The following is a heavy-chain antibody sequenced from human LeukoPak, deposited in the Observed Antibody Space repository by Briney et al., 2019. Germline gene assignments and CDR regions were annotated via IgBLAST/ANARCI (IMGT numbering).Heavy chain of an antibody. CDR2: IYYSGST. J-gene: IGHJ4*02. Sequence: SETLSLTCTVSGGSISSYYWSWIRQPPGKGLEWIGYIYYSGSTNYNPSLKSRVTISVDTSKNQFSLKLSSVTAADTAVYYCARGKREVYYESSVGVVMIRYFDYWGQGTLVTVSS. V-gene: IGHV4-59*01. CDR1: GGSISSYY. D-gene: IGHD3-3*01. CDR3: ARGKREVYYESSVGVVMIRYFDY.